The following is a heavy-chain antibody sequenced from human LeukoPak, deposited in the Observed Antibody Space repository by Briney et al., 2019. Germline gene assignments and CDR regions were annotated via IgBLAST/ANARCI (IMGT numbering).Heavy chain of an antibody. CDR3: ARGPQVGAFDL. CDR2: IIPIFTTA. V-gene: IGHV1-69*13. CDR1: GGTISNYV. J-gene: IGHJ3*01. Sequence: SVKVSCKAAGGTISNYVISWVRQAPGQGLEWMGGIIPIFTTANYAQKFQGRVTITADESMSTAYMELSSLRSEDTAVYYCARGPQVGAFDLWGQGTMVTVSS. D-gene: IGHD1-26*01.